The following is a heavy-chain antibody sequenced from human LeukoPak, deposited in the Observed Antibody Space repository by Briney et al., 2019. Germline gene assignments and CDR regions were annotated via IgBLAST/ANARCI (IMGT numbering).Heavy chain of an antibody. D-gene: IGHD6-19*01. CDR3: AREGLAVAGTYFDY. V-gene: IGHV4-59*01. CDR2: IYYSGST. J-gene: IGHJ4*02. Sequence: SETLSLTLTVAGGSISSYYWSWIRPPPGKGEGGSGDIYYSGSTNYKHTLKRRVTISIDTSKNQVSLKLSSVTAADTAVYYCAREGLAVAGTYFDYWGQGTLVTVSS. CDR1: GGSISSYY.